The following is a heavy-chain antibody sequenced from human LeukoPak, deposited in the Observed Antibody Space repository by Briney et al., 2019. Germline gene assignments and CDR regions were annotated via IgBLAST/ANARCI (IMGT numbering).Heavy chain of an antibody. J-gene: IGHJ3*02. CDR1: GGSISNYY. CDR2: ISYSGST. D-gene: IGHD2-21*02. V-gene: IGHV4-59*01. Sequence: SETLSLTCTVSGGSISNYYWSWIRQPPGKGLEWIGYISYSGSTNYNPSLKSRVTISVDTSKNQFSLKLSSVTAADTAVYYCARDAYCGGDCDAFDIWGQGTMVTVSS. CDR3: ARDAYCGGDCDAFDI.